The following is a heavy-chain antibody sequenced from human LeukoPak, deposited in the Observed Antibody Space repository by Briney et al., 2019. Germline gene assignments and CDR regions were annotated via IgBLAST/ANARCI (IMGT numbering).Heavy chain of an antibody. CDR1: GFTFSSYT. CDR3: AREGTDAFDI. V-gene: IGHV3-21*01. J-gene: IGHJ3*02. CDR2: ISSSSSYI. Sequence: GGSLRLSCAASGFTFSSYTMNWVRQAPVKGPERDSSISSSSSYIYYADSVKGRFTISRHNATNSMFLQMHSMIAEDSAVYYCAREGTDAFDIWGQGTMVTASS. D-gene: IGHD1-1*01.